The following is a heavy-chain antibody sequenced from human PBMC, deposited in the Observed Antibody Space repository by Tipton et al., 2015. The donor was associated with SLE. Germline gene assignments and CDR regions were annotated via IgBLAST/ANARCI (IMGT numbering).Heavy chain of an antibody. CDR1: GVSISSYY. CDR2: MHYSGST. D-gene: IGHD1-26*01. CDR3: ASGDSGTYWRPFDY. V-gene: IGHV4-59*07. Sequence: TLSLTCTVSGVSISSYYWSWIRQPPGKGLEWIGYMHYSGSTNYNPSLKSRVTISVDKSRNQFSLKLSSVTAADTAVYYCASGDSGTYWRPFDYWGQGTLVTVSS. J-gene: IGHJ4*02.